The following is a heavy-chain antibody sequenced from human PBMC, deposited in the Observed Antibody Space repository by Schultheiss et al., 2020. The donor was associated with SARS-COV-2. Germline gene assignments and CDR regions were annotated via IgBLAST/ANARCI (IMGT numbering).Heavy chain of an antibody. Sequence: SETLSLTCTVSGGSISSGGYYWSWIRQHPGKGLEWIGYIYYSGSTYYNPSLKSRVTISVDTSKNQFSLKLSSVTAADTAVYYCARGTVTLTWGWFDPWGQGTLVTVSS. D-gene: IGHD4-11*01. CDR3: ARGTVTLTWGWFDP. V-gene: IGHV4-31*03. J-gene: IGHJ5*02. CDR2: IYYSGST. CDR1: GGSISSGGYY.